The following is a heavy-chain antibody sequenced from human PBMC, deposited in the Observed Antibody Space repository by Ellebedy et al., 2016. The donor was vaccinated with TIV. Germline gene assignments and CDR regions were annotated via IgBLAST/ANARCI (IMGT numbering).Heavy chain of an antibody. Sequence: PGGSLRLSCAAPGLTLSSYWMTWIRQAPGKGLEWVAYINPDGSTTHCGDSVRGRFTISRDNAKNSLYLQMNSLRGEGTAVYYCARVTAINKFDYWGQGTLVTVSS. CDR2: INPDGSTT. CDR3: ARVTAINKFDY. CDR1: GLTLSSYW. J-gene: IGHJ4*02. D-gene: IGHD5-12*01. V-gene: IGHV3-7*03.